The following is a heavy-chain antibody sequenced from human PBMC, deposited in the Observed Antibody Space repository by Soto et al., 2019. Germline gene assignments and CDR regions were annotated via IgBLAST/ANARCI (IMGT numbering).Heavy chain of an antibody. D-gene: IGHD7-27*01. V-gene: IGHV3-23*01. Sequence: PVGSLRLSCSSSVFTFNSFDMTWVRQSPGKGLEWVSQISETGTTTNYADAVRGRFTISRDNSKNTFYLQMNSLRAEDTAVYYCARDPKGSGPNFEYWGQGSLVTVSS. CDR2: ISETGTTT. CDR3: ARDPKGSGPNFEY. J-gene: IGHJ4*02. CDR1: VFTFNSFD.